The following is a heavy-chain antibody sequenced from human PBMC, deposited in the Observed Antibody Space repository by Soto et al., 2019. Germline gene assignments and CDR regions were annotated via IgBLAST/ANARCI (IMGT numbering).Heavy chain of an antibody. D-gene: IGHD7-27*01. J-gene: IGHJ5*01. CDR2: IYKSATT. Sequence: SETLSLTCSVSGDSISNLDYFWAWIRQPPGQALEYIGYIYKSATTYYNPPFESRVAISVDTSKTQFSLNVTSVTAADTAVYFCARGRYCLTGRCFPNWFDSWGQGALVTVSS. V-gene: IGHV4-30-4*01. CDR3: ARGRYCLTGRCFPNWFDS. CDR1: GDSISNLDYF.